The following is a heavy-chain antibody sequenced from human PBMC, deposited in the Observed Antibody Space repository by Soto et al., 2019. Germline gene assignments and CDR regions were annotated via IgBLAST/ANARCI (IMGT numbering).Heavy chain of an antibody. CDR2: INSDGTTI. CDR1: GFTFSTSW. D-gene: IGHD1-26*01. V-gene: IGHV3-74*01. Sequence: EVQLVESGGDLIQPGGSLRISCAASGFTFSTSWMHWVRQAPGEGLAWVSRINSDGTTINYADPVKGRFTISRDNAKNTLYLQMNSLRADDTAVYYCAIAGSYRFDYWGQGTLVTDSS. J-gene: IGHJ4*02. CDR3: AIAGSYRFDY.